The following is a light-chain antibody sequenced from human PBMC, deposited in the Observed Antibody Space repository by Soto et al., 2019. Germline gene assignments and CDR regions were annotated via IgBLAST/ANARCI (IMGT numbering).Light chain of an antibody. V-gene: IGLV2-14*01. CDR3: SSYTSSSTWV. J-gene: IGLJ3*02. CDR1: SRDIGGDKY. CDR2: EVN. Sequence: QSALTQPASVSGSPGQSITISCTGTSRDIGGDKYVSWFQQHPGKVPKLMIYEVNNRPSGVSNRFSASKSGNTASLTISGLQAEDEADYYCSSYTSSSTWVFGGGTKVTVL.